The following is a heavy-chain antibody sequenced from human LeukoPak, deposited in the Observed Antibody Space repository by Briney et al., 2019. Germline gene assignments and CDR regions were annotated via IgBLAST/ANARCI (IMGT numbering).Heavy chain of an antibody. D-gene: IGHD6-19*01. V-gene: IGHV4-59*08. Sequence: SETLSLTCTVSGGSISSYYWSWIRQPPGKGLEWIGYIYYSGSTNYNPSLKSRVTISVDTSKNQFSLKLSSVTAADTAVYYCAAVSSGWSWYYYGMDVWGQGTTVTVSS. J-gene: IGHJ6*02. CDR1: GGSISSYY. CDR2: IYYSGST. CDR3: AAVSSGWSWYYYGMDV.